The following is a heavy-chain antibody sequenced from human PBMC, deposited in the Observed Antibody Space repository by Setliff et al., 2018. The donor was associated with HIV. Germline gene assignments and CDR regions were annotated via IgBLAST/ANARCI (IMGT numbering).Heavy chain of an antibody. J-gene: IGHJ2*01. CDR3: ARTALWFDGADWYFDL. CDR1: GYSISSSYW. D-gene: IGHD3-10*01. CDR2: IGNIYNGGST. Sequence: SETLSLTCAVSGYSISSSYWWGWIRQSPGKGLEWIGNIGNIYNGGSTYYNPSLKSRVTMSVDTSKNQFSLKLSSVTAVDTAVYYCARTALWFDGADWYFDLWGRGTLVTVSS. V-gene: IGHV4-28*01.